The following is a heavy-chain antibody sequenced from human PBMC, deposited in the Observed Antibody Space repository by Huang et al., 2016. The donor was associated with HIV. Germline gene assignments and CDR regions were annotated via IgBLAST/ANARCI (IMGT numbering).Heavy chain of an antibody. D-gene: IGHD6-6*01. CDR3: ARDWSFGSSTSPAD. V-gene: IGHV1-2*02. CDR1: GYTFTASN. CDR2: INPKRGGT. J-gene: IGHJ4*02. Sequence: QVQLVQSGAEVKNPGASVRVSCNASGYTFTASNIHWVRQAPGQGLEWRGWINPKRGGTIYAQRFQGRITMTRDTTISTVHMDLRRIQSDDTAVYFCARDWSFGSSTSPADWGQGTLVTVSS.